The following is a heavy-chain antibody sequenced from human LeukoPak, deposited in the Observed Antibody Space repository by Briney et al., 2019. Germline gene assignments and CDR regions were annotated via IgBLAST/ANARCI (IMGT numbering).Heavy chain of an antibody. CDR2: ISYDGSNK. CDR3: ARVAVSGTDWFDP. J-gene: IGHJ5*02. Sequence: GGSLRLSCAASGFTFSSYAMHWVRQAPGKGLEWVAVISYDGSNKYYADSVKGRFTISRDNSKNTLYLQMNSLRAEDTAVYYCARVAVSGTDWFDPWGQGTLVTVSS. D-gene: IGHD6-19*01. V-gene: IGHV3-30-3*01. CDR1: GFTFSSYA.